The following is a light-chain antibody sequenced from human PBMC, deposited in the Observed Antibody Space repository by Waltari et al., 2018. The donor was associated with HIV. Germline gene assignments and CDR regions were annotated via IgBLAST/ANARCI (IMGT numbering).Light chain of an antibody. Sequence: SALTPPRSVSGSPGQSVPLSCPGTNNDFGAYNDGPWYQQHRGKAPKLMIYDVSKRASGVPDRFSGSKSGDTASLTISGLQAEDEGDYYCCSYATRYTWVFGGGTKLTVL. CDR3: CSYATRYTWV. V-gene: IGLV2-11*01. CDR1: NNDFGAYND. J-gene: IGLJ3*02. CDR2: DVS.